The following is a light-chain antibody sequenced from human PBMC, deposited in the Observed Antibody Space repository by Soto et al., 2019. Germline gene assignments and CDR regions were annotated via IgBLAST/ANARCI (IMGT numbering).Light chain of an antibody. CDR2: DVS. CDR1: SSDVGGYTF. V-gene: IGLV2-14*01. J-gene: IGLJ1*01. CDR3: SSFTSRNTYV. Sequence: QSALTQPASVSASPGQSIAISCTGTSSDVGGYTFVSCYQQHPAKAPKLMIYDVSNRPSGISNRFSGSKSGNTASLTISGLQAEDEADYYCSSFTSRNTYVFGTGTKVTVL.